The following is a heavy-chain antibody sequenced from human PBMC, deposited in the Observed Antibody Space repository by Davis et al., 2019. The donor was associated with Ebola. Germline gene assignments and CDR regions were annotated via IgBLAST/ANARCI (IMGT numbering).Heavy chain of an antibody. CDR1: GYTFTRYW. D-gene: IGHD2-8*02. Sequence: KISCKASGYTFTRYWIVWVRQMPGKGLEWMGIIYPGDSDTRYSPSFRGRVTISADKSIKTAFLQWSSLRASDTAMYYCASLRRTITGMDDAFDIWGQGTMVTVSS. J-gene: IGHJ3*02. CDR2: IYPGDSDT. V-gene: IGHV5-51*01. CDR3: ASLRRTITGMDDAFDI.